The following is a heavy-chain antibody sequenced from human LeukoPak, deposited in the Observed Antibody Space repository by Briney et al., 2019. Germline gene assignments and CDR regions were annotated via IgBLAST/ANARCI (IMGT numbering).Heavy chain of an antibody. J-gene: IGHJ4*02. Sequence: ASVKVSCKASGYTFTSYYMLWVRQAPGQGLEWMGIINPSGGSTSYAQKFQGRVTMTRDTSTSTVYMELSSLRSEDTAVYYCAREAVVVGRLEQMYYFDYWGQGTLVTVSS. D-gene: IGHD2-21*01. CDR3: AREAVVVGRLEQMYYFDY. CDR2: INPSGGST. CDR1: GYTFTSYY. V-gene: IGHV1-46*01.